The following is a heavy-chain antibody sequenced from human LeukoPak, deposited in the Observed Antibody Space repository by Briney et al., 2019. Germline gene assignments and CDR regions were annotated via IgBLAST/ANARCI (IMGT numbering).Heavy chain of an antibody. J-gene: IGHJ4*02. Sequence: PGRSLRLSCAASGFAFSNFGMHWVRQTPGKGLECVAVISYDGSNTYYADSVKGRFTISRDNSKSTLSLQMSSLGVEDTAVYYCAKERCSGSACYIFDSWGQGTLVIVSA. CDR2: ISYDGSNT. V-gene: IGHV3-30*18. CDR1: GFAFSNFG. D-gene: IGHD2-15*01. CDR3: AKERCSGSACYIFDS.